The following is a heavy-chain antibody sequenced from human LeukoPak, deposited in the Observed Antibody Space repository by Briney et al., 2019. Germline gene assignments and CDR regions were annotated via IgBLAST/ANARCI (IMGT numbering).Heavy chain of an antibody. CDR3: ARGRCSYGFALES. Sequence: GGSLRLSCAASGFTFSSYWMHWVRQAPGKGLVWVSRINTDASSTNYADSVKGRFTISRDNAKNTMYLQMNSLRAEDTAVYYCARGRCSYGFALESWGQGTLVTVSS. V-gene: IGHV3-74*01. CDR2: INTDASST. D-gene: IGHD5-18*01. CDR1: GFTFSSYW. J-gene: IGHJ4*02.